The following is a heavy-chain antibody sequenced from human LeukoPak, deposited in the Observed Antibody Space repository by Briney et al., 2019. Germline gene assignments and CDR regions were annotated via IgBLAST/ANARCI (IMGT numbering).Heavy chain of an antibody. V-gene: IGHV6-1*01. Sequence: SQTLSLTCAISGDSDSSNSASWHWIRQSPSRGLEWLGRTYYRSRWSHDSAPSVRSRIIINADTSKNQFSLQLNSVTPEDTAVYFCARSRSFRLDVWGKGTTVTVSS. D-gene: IGHD1-26*01. CDR3: ARSRSFRLDV. CDR1: GDSDSSNSAS. J-gene: IGHJ6*04. CDR2: TYYRSRWSH.